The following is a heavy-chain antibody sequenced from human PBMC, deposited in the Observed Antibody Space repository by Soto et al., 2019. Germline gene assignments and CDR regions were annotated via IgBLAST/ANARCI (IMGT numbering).Heavy chain of an antibody. D-gene: IGHD3-10*01. CDR2: INPKSGGT. CDR1: GYTFTGFF. Sequence: ASVKFSCKTSGYTFTGFFIHWVRQAPGQGLEWMGWINPKSGGTNYAQNFQDWVTMTRDTSINTAFLELNSLKSDDTAVYYCARDGLHGSGSPGLYNMDVWGQGTTVTVSS. J-gene: IGHJ6*02. CDR3: ARDGLHGSGSPGLYNMDV. V-gene: IGHV1-2*04.